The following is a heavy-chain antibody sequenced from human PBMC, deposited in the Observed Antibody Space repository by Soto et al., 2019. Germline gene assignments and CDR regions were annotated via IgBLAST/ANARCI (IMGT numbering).Heavy chain of an antibody. CDR2: ISYEGSNK. V-gene: IGHV3-30*18. CDR1: GFTFSSYG. CDR3: AKDLTENGITGTHPTFDY. D-gene: IGHD1-20*01. Sequence: HPGGSLRLSCAASGFTFSSYGMHWVRQAPGKGLEWVAVISYEGSNKYYADSVKGRFTISRDNSKNTLYLQMNSLRAEDTAVYYCAKDLTENGITGTHPTFDYWGQGT. J-gene: IGHJ4*02.